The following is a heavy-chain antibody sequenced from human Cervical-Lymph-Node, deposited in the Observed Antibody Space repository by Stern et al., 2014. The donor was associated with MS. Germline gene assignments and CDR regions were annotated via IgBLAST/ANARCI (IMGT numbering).Heavy chain of an antibody. CDR1: GGSISSGGYY. D-gene: IGHD3-3*01. CDR3: ARVSYDFWSGYYTVDY. CDR2: IYYSGST. V-gene: IGHV4-31*03. Sequence: QLQLQESGPGLVKPSQTLSLTCTVSGGSISSGGYYWSWIRQHPGKGLEWIGYIYYSGSTYYNPSLKIRVTISVDTSKNQFSLKLSSVTAADTAVYYCARVSYDFWSGYYTVDYWGQGTLVTVSS. J-gene: IGHJ4*02.